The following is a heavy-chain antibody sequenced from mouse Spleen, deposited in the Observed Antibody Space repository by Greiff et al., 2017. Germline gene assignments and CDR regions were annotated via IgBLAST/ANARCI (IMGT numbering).Heavy chain of an antibody. CDR3: ARRDGSSWFAY. D-gene: IGHD1-1*01. CDR1: GFTFSDYG. Sequence: EVMLVESGGGLVKPGGSLKLSCAASGFTFSDYGMAWVRQAPGKGPEWVAFISNLAYSIYYADTVTGRFTISRENAKNTLYLEMSSLRSEDTAMYYCARRDGSSWFAYWGQGTLVTVSA. CDR2: ISNLAYSI. V-gene: IGHV5-15*01. J-gene: IGHJ3*01.